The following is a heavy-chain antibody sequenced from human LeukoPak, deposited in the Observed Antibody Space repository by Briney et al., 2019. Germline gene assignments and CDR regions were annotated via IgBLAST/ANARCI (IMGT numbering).Heavy chain of an antibody. CDR1: EFIFSDYA. CDR3: AREDEAVAGTGYNWFDP. CDR2: IDKTTYPT. J-gene: IGHJ5*02. D-gene: IGHD6-19*01. Sequence: GGSLRLSCAASEFIFSDYAMGWVRQAPGKGLEWVSTIDKTTYPTFYADSVKGRFTISRDNAKNSPYLQMNSLRAEDTAVYYCAREDEAVAGTGYNWFDPWGQGTLVTVSS. V-gene: IGHV3-21*01.